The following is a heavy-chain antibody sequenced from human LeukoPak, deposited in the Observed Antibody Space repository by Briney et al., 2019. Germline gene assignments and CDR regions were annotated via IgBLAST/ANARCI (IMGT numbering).Heavy chain of an antibody. J-gene: IGHJ4*02. CDR1: GFTFEDYA. CDR3: VTSLGYCSRTSCYSALDY. V-gene: IGHV3-9*03. D-gene: IGHD2-2*01. Sequence: GGSLRLSCAVSGFTFEDYAMHWVRQAPGKGLEWVSGIGWNSVHIGYADSVKGRFTISRDNAKNSLYLQMNSLRAEDVALYYCVTSLGYCSRTSCYSALDYWGQGTLVTVSS. CDR2: IGWNSVHI.